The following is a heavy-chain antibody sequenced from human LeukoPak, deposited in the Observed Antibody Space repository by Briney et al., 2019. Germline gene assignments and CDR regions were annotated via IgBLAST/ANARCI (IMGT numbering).Heavy chain of an antibody. CDR2: ISSSSSTI. D-gene: IGHD3-9*01. V-gene: IGHV3-48*04. CDR1: GFTFSSYS. Sequence: SGGSLRLSCAASGFTFSSYSMNWVRQAPGKGLEWVSYISSSSSTIYYADSVKGRFTISRDNAKNSLYLQMNSLRAEDTAVYYCARSDTGLRYFERFDPWGQGTLVTVSS. J-gene: IGHJ5*02. CDR3: ARSDTGLRYFERFDP.